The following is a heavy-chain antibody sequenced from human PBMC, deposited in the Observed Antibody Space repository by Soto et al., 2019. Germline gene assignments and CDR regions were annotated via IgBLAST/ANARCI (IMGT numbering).Heavy chain of an antibody. CDR1: GGSFSGYY. V-gene: IGHV4-34*01. CDR2: INHSGST. D-gene: IGHD3-9*01. J-gene: IGHJ6*02. CDR3: ARGYPYYDILTGYPAQNGMDV. Sequence: SETLSLTCAVYGGSFSGYYWSWIRQPPWKGLEWIGEINHSGSTNYNPSLKSRVTISVDTSKNQFSLKLSSVTAADTAVYYCARGYPYYDILTGYPAQNGMDVWGQGTTVTVS.